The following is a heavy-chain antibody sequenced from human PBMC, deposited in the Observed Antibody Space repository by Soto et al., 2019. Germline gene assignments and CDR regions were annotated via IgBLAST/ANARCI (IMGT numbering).Heavy chain of an antibody. J-gene: IGHJ4*02. V-gene: IGHV4-59*09. D-gene: IGHD6-19*01. Sequence: SLKSRVTISVDTSENQFSLRLSSVTAADTAIYYCARGRHWLDYWGQGTLVTVSS. CDR3: ARGRHWLDY.